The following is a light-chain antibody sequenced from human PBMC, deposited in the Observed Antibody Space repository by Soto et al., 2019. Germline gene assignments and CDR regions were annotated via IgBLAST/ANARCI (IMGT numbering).Light chain of an antibody. Sequence: ETVFTQSPATLSLSPGERATLSCRASQSLGSYLAWYQQKPGQAPRLLMYGASIRADGVPGRFSGSGSGTDFTLTISSLQSEDFAVYYCQQYNTWRTITFGQGTRLENK. CDR3: QQYNTWRTIT. CDR2: GAS. J-gene: IGKJ5*01. CDR1: QSLGSY. V-gene: IGKV3D-15*01.